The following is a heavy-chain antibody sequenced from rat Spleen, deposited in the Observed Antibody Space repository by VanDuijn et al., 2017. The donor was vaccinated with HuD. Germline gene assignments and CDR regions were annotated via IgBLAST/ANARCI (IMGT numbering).Heavy chain of an antibody. CDR2: ISPSGGST. J-gene: IGHJ4*01. V-gene: IGHV5-19*01. CDR3: ATDRNMGTTTRVMDA. D-gene: IGHD1-5*01. CDR1: GFTFSNYG. Sequence: EVQLVESGGGLVQPGRSLKLSCAASGFTFSNYGMHWIRQAPTKGLEWVASISPSGGSTYYRDSVKGRFTISRDNAKSTLYLQMDSLRSEDTATYYCATDRNMGTTTRVMDAWGQGASVTVSS.